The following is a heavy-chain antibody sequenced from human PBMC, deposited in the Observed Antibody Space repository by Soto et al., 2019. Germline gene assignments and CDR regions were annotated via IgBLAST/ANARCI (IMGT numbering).Heavy chain of an antibody. Sequence: QVQLVQSGAEVKKPGASVKVSCKASGYTFTSYGISWVRQAPGQGLEWMGWISAYNGKRNYAQKLQGRVTMTTDTATNTDCMEVRDPGFDDPAVYSCSRAHGGYPGYWGQGTLVIVSP. CDR3: SRAHGGYPGY. J-gene: IGHJ4*02. CDR2: ISAYNGKR. D-gene: IGHD4-17*01. CDR1: GYTFTSYG. V-gene: IGHV1-18*01.